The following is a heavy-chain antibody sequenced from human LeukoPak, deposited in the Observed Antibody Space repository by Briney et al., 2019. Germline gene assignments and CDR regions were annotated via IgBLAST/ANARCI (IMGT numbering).Heavy chain of an antibody. Sequence: KASETLSLTCTVSGGSISSSSYYWGWIRQPPGKGLEWIGSIYYSGSTYYNPSLKSRVTISVDTSKNQFSLKLSSVTAADTAVYYCARSEFEMITFGGVPPNWFDPWGQGTLVTVSS. CDR2: IYYSGST. V-gene: IGHV4-39*01. CDR1: GGSISSSSYY. D-gene: IGHD3-16*01. J-gene: IGHJ5*02. CDR3: ARSEFEMITFGGVPPNWFDP.